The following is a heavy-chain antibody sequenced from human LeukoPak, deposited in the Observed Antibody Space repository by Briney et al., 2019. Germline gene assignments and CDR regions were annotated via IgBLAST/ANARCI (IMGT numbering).Heavy chain of an antibody. D-gene: IGHD5-24*01. V-gene: IGHV3-74*01. Sequence: GGSLRLSCAASEFTFSSYWMHWVRQAPGKGLVWVSRINSDGSSTSYADSVKGRFTISRDNAKNTLYLQMNGLRAEGTAVYYCARGVEMATPKDYFDYWGQGTLVTVSS. J-gene: IGHJ4*02. CDR3: ARGVEMATPKDYFDY. CDR2: INSDGSST. CDR1: EFTFSSYW.